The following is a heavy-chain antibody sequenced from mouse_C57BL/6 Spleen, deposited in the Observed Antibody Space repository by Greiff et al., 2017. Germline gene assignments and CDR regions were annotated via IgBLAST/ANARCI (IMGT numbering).Heavy chain of an antibody. Sequence: VQLQQPGAELVKPGASVKLSCKASGYTFTSYWMPWVKQRPGQGLEWIGMIHPNSGSTNYNEKFKSKATLTVDKSSSTAYMQLSSLTSEDSAVYYCARSAIYYDYGAFAFWGQGTLVTVSA. V-gene: IGHV1-64*01. CDR1: GYTFTSYW. J-gene: IGHJ3*01. CDR3: ARSAIYYDYGAFAF. CDR2: IHPNSGST. D-gene: IGHD2-4*01.